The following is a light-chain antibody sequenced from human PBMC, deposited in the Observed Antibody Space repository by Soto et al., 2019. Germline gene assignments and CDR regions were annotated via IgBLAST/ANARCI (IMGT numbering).Light chain of an antibody. CDR3: QQYNNWPPNT. V-gene: IGKV3-15*01. Sequence: EIVMTQXPATLSVSPGERATLSCRASQSVSSNLAWYQQKPGQAPRLLIYGASTRATGIPARFSGSGSGTEFTLTISSLQSEDFAVYYCQQYNNWPPNTFGQGTKLEIK. CDR2: GAS. J-gene: IGKJ2*01. CDR1: QSVSSN.